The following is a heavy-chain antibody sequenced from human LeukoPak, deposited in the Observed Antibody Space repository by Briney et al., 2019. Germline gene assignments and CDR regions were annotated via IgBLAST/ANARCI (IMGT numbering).Heavy chain of an antibody. J-gene: IGHJ4*02. CDR2: IIPIFGTA. CDR3: ARRNWELVYFDY. V-gene: IGHV1-69*13. D-gene: IGHD1-26*01. Sequence: SVKVSFKASGGTFSSYAISWVRQAPGQGLEWMGGIIPIFGTANYAQKFQGRVTITADESTSTAYMELSSLRSEDTAVYYCARRNWELVYFDYWGQGTLVTVSS. CDR1: GGTFSSYA.